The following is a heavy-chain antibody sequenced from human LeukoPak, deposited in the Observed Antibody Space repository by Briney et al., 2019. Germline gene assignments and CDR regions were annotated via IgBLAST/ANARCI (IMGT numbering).Heavy chain of an antibody. Sequence: SVKVSCKASGYTFTSSGVSWVRQAPGQGLEWMGGIIPIFGTANYAQKFQGRVTITADESTSTAYMELSSLRSEDTAVYYCARVYSSSWDYYYYGMDVWGQGTTVTVSS. D-gene: IGHD6-13*01. J-gene: IGHJ6*02. V-gene: IGHV1-69*13. CDR2: IIPIFGTA. CDR3: ARVYSSSWDYYYYGMDV. CDR1: GYTFTSSG.